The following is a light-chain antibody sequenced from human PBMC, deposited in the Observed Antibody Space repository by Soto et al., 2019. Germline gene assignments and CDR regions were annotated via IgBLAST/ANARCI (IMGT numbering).Light chain of an antibody. CDR2: DAS. Sequence: EILLAQSPATLSLSPGERATLSCKASQDVSIFLAWYQQKPGQAPRLLIHDASNRATGVPARFSGSGSGRAFTLTTTSLEPEDFAVYYCQQRSTWLYTFGQGTKLE. V-gene: IGKV3-11*02. CDR1: QDVSIF. CDR3: QQRSTWLYT. J-gene: IGKJ2*01.